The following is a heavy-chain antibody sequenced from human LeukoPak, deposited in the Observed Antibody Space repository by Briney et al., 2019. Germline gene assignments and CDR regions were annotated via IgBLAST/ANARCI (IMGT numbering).Heavy chain of an antibody. J-gene: IGHJ4*02. V-gene: IGHV3-21*01. CDR3: ARAADFDY. CDR1: GFTFSSYS. CDR2: IRSSSSYI. Sequence: GGSLRLSCAASGFTFSSYSMNWVRQAPGKGLEWVSSIRSSSSYIYYADSVKGRFTISRDNAKNSLYLQMNSLRAEDTAVYYCARAADFDYWGQGTLVTVSS.